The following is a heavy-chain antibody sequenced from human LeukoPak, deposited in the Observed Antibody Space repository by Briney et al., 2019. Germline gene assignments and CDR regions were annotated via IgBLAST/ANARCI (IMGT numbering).Heavy chain of an antibody. D-gene: IGHD3-9*01. CDR1: GGTFSSYA. Sequence: SVKVSCRASGGTFSSYAISWVRQAPGQGLEWMGGIIPIFGTANYAQKFQGRVTITADESTSTAYMELSSLRSEDTAVYYCARGEVDYDILTGYYYNWFDPWGQGTLVTVSS. J-gene: IGHJ5*02. CDR3: ARGEVDYDILTGYYYNWFDP. V-gene: IGHV1-69*13. CDR2: IIPIFGTA.